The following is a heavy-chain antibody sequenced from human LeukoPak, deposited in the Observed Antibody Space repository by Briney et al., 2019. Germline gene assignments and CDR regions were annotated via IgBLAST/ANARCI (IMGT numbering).Heavy chain of an antibody. J-gene: IGHJ5*02. CDR2: INHSGST. CDR1: GGSFGGYY. Sequence: SETLSLTCAVYGGSFGGYYWSWIRQPPGKGLEWIGEINHSGSTNYNPSLKSRVTISVDTSKNQFSLKLSSVTAADTAVYYCARQTYYYDSSGPKNWFDPWGQGTLVTVSS. V-gene: IGHV4-34*01. CDR3: ARQTYYYDSSGPKNWFDP. D-gene: IGHD3-22*01.